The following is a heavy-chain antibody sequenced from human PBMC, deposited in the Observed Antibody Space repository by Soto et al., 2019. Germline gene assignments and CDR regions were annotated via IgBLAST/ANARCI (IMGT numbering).Heavy chain of an antibody. J-gene: IGHJ4*01. Sequence: GGSLRLSCAASGFTFSSYGMHWVRQARGKGPEWVAVIWYDGSNKYYSDSVKGRFTISRDNSKNTLYPQMNSLRAEDTAVYYCARDLDVCYFDYWGRGTLVTVSS. CDR1: GFTFSSYG. CDR3: ARDLDVCYFDY. D-gene: IGHD3-9*01. V-gene: IGHV3-33*01. CDR2: IWYDGSNK.